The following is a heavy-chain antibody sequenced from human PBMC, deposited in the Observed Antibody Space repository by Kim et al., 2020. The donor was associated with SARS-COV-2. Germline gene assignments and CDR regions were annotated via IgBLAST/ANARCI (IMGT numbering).Heavy chain of an antibody. D-gene: IGHD6-25*01. V-gene: IGHV3-21*01. CDR2: ISSSSSYI. J-gene: IGHJ5*02. Sequence: GGSLRLSCAASGFTFSSYSMNWVRQAPGKGLEWVSSISSSSSYIYYADSVKGRFTISRDNAKNSLYLQMNSLRAEDTAVYYCARRGSLVRYVDFDPWGQGTLVTVSS. CDR3: ARRGSLVRYVDFDP. CDR1: GFTFSSYS.